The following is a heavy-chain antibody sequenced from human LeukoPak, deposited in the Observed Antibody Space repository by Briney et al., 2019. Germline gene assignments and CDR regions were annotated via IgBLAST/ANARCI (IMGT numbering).Heavy chain of an antibody. V-gene: IGHV4-61*01. CDR2: IYYSGST. J-gene: IGHJ6*02. D-gene: IGHD3-3*01. CDR3: ARDKIFGVVTSVRGPPYYYYDMDV. Sequence: SETLSLTCTVSGGSISSSSYYWSWIRQPPGKGLEWIGYIYYSGSTNYNPSLKSRVTISVDTSKNQFSLKLSSVTAADTAVYYCARDKIFGVVTSVRGPPYYYYDMDVWGQGTTVTVSS. CDR1: GGSISSSSYY.